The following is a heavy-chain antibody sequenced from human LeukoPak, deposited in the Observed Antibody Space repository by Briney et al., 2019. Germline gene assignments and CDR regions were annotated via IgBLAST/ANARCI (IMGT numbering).Heavy chain of an antibody. CDR3: ARDPYYYDSSGYYFLYYFDY. Sequence: SETLSLTCTVSGGSISSFYWSWIRQPAAKGLEWIGRISTSGTTNYNPSLKSRVTMSVDTSKNQFSLKLSSVTAADTAVYYCARDPYYYDSSGYYFLYYFDYWGQGTLVTVSS. CDR1: GGSISSFY. J-gene: IGHJ4*02. V-gene: IGHV4-4*07. D-gene: IGHD3-22*01. CDR2: ISTSGTT.